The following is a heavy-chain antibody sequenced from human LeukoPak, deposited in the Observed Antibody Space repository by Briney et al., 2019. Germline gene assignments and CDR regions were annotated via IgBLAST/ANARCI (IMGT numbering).Heavy chain of an antibody. CDR3: ASPVSYDSSGPDY. J-gene: IGHJ4*02. D-gene: IGHD3-22*01. V-gene: IGHV3-21*01. CDR2: INPDNRYI. CDR1: GFTFSSYT. Sequence: GGSLRLSCAASGFTFSSYTMTWVRQAPGKGPEWVSSINPDNRYIYYADSVKGRFTISRDNARNSLYLQMNSLRAEDTAVYYCASPVSYDSSGPDYWGQGTLVTVSS.